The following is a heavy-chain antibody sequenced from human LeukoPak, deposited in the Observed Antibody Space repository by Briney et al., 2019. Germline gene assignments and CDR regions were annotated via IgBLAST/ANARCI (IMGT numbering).Heavy chain of an antibody. V-gene: IGHV5-10-1*01. D-gene: IGHD4-17*01. CDR3: ARLGYGDYGMDV. Sequence: GEYLTIYCKASGYKFSSHFISWVRQMPGTGLEWMGRVDPSDSSATYSPSFQGHVSISTDKPIATAYLQWTDLKSSDTAIYYCARLGYGDYGMDVWGEGTTVTVSS. CDR1: GYKFSSHF. CDR2: VDPSDSSA. J-gene: IGHJ6*04.